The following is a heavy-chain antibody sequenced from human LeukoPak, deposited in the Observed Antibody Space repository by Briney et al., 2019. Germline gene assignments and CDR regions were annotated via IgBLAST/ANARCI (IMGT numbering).Heavy chain of an antibody. Sequence: SVKVSCKASGGTFSSYTISWVRQAPGQGLEWMGRIIPILGIANYAQKFQGRVTITADKSTSTAYMELSSLRSEDTAVYYCARDLWSGSFDYWGQGTLVTVSS. D-gene: IGHD3-3*01. CDR2: IIPILGIA. V-gene: IGHV1-69*04. CDR1: GGTFSSYT. CDR3: ARDLWSGSFDY. J-gene: IGHJ4*02.